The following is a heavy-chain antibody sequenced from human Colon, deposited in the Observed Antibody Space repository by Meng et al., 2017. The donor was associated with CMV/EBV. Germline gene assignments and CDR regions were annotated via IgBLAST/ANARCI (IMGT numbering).Heavy chain of an antibody. CDR2: IYGGSSST. CDR3: AKASSNFPYYSMDV. CDR1: GFTFSSYA. D-gene: IGHD4-11*01. J-gene: IGHJ6*02. V-gene: IGHV3-23*03. Sequence: GGSLRLSCAASGFTFSSYAMSWVRRAPGKGLEWVSMIYGGSSSTYYADSVRGRFTVSRDNSNNTVFLQLSSLRADDTALYYCAKASSNFPYYSMDVWGQGTPVTVSS.